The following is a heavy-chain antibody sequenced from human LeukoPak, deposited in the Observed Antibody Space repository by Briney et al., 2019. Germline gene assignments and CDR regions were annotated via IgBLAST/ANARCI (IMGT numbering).Heavy chain of an antibody. Sequence: SETLSLTCTVSGGSISSYYWSWIRQPAGKGLEWIGRIHTNGYTNYNPSLKSRVTMSVDTSKNQFSLKLSSVTAADTAVYYCARDEWQYQQLLYFQHWGQGTLVTVSS. D-gene: IGHD2-2*01. CDR2: IHTNGYT. CDR3: ARDEWQYQQLLYFQH. J-gene: IGHJ1*01. V-gene: IGHV4-4*07. CDR1: GGSISSYY.